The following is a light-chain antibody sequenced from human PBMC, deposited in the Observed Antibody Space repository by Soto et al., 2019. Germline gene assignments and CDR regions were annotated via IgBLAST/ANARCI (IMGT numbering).Light chain of an antibody. Sequence: ETGLTQSPGALSLSLGDRATLSCRASQTVSNNYLAWYQQKPGQAPRLLIYGTSNRATGIPDRFSGSGSGTDFTLTISRLEPEDFVIYYCQQYGSSPWTFGQGTKVDIK. CDR1: QTVSNNY. CDR3: QQYGSSPWT. CDR2: GTS. J-gene: IGKJ1*01. V-gene: IGKV3-20*01.